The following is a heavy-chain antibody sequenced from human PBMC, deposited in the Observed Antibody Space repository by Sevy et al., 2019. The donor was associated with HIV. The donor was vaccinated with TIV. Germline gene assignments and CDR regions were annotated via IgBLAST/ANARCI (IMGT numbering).Heavy chain of an antibody. CDR3: ARRVYFRWGSYWYFDL. CDR2: IKQDGSEK. CDR1: GFTFSSYW. V-gene: IGHV3-7*01. Sequence: GGSLRLSCAASGFTFSSYWMSWVRQAPGKGLEWVANIKQDGSEKYYVDSVKGRFTISRDNAKNSLYLQMNSLRAEDTAVYYCARRVYFRWGSYWYFDLWGRGTLVTVSS. J-gene: IGHJ2*01. D-gene: IGHD2-8*02.